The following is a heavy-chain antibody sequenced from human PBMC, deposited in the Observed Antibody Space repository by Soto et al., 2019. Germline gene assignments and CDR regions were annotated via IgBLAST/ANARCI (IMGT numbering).Heavy chain of an antibody. D-gene: IGHD3-10*01. CDR2: ISDTSEYI. J-gene: IGHJ4*02. CDR3: SKEVRAEIDY. V-gene: IGHV3-21*01. Sequence: SLRLSCAASGFSFSSYSMNWVRQTPGKGLEWVSSISDTSEYIYYADSVEGRFTISRDNDKNSLYLQMNSLRAEDTAVYYCSKEVRAEIDYWGQGTLVTVSS. CDR1: GFSFSSYS.